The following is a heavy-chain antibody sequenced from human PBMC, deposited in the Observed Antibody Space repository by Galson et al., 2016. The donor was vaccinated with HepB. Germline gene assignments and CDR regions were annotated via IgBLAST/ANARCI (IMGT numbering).Heavy chain of an antibody. V-gene: IGHV6-1*01. CDR2: TYYRSKWYN. CDR1: GDSVSNNSAA. CDR3: AREVGDYDSSGYHT. D-gene: IGHD3-22*01. Sequence: CAISGDSVSNNSAAWNWIRQSPSRGLEWLGRTYYRSKWYNDYAESVKSRITINADTSKNQFFLQLNFMTPEDTAVYFCAREVGDYDSSGYHTWGQGILVTVSS. J-gene: IGHJ4*02.